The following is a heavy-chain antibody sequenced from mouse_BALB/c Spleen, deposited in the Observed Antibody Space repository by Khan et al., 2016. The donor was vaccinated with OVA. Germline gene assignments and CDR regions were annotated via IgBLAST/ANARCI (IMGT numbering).Heavy chain of an antibody. CDR2: IDPANGNT. CDR1: GFNIKDTY. V-gene: IGHV14-3*02. CDR3: ARRRNDCGSLDY. J-gene: IGHJ2*01. Sequence: VQLQQSGAELVKPGASVKLSCTASGFNIKDTYMHWVKQRPEQGLEWIGRIDPANGNTKYDPKLQGKATITADTSSNTAYLQPSSLTSEDTAVYYCARRRNDCGSLDYWGQGTTLTVSS. D-gene: IGHD1-1*01.